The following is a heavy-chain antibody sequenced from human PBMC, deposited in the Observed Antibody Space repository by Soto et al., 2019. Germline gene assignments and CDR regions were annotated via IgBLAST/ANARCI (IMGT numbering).Heavy chain of an antibody. D-gene: IGHD5-12*01. V-gene: IGHV1-69*12. J-gene: IGHJ4*02. CDR2: IIPIFGTA. CDR3: ARGKGRATITDSFES. Sequence: QVQLVQSGAEVKKPGSSVKVSCKASEGTFSSYAISWVRQAPGQGLEWMGGIIPIFGTANYAQKFQGRVTITADESTSTASMVLSSLRSEDAAVDYCARGKGRATITDSFESSGQGTLVTVSS. CDR1: EGTFSSYA.